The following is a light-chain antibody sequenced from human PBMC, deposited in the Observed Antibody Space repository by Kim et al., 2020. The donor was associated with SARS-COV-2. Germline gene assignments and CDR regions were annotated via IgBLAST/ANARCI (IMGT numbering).Light chain of an antibody. CDR3: QQYGSSPLT. V-gene: IGKV3-20*01. J-gene: IGKJ4*01. CDR1: QSVSSNY. Sequence: TPGKRATRSCRASQSVSSNYLAWDQQKPGQPPRLLSYDTSTRATGIPDRFSGSGSGTDYTLTISRLEPEDFVVYYCQQYGSSPLTFGGGTKVDIK. CDR2: DTS.